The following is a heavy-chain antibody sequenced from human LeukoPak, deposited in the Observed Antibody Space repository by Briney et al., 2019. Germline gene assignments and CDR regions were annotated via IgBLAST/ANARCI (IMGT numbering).Heavy chain of an antibody. J-gene: IGHJ6*03. D-gene: IGHD5-18*01. CDR3: ARTTEGGYTYGYFYYYYMDV. CDR1: GCSISSYY. Sequence: PSETLSLTCTVSGCSISSYYWSWIRQPPGKGLEWIGYIYYSGSTNYNPSLKSRVTISVDTSKNQFSLKLTSVTAADTAVYYCARTTEGGYTYGYFYYYYMDVWGKGITVTISS. V-gene: IGHV4-59*01. CDR2: IYYSGST.